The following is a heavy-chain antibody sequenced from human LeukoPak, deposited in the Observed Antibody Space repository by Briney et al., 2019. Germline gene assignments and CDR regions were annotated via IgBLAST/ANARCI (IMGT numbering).Heavy chain of an antibody. CDR1: GFTFSSYA. CDR2: ISYDGTDK. Sequence: GGSLRLSCAASGFTFSSYAMYWVRQAPGMGLEWVAVISYDGTDKNYADSVKGRFTISGDNSKNALYLQMNGLRAEDTAVYSCARSSGNYFSYYYMDVWGKGTTVTVSS. J-gene: IGHJ6*03. V-gene: IGHV3-30*01. CDR3: ARSSGNYFSYYYMDV. D-gene: IGHD3-10*01.